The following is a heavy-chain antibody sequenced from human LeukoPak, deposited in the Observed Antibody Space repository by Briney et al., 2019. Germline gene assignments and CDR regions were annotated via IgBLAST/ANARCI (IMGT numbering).Heavy chain of an antibody. CDR1: GGSFSGYY. CDR3: ARTKDGYNTAFDI. CDR2: INHSGST. D-gene: IGHD5-24*01. V-gene: IGHV4-34*01. J-gene: IGHJ3*02. Sequence: SETLSLTCAVYGGSFSGYYWSWIRQPPGKGLEWIGEINHSGSTNYNPSLKSRVTISVDTSKNQFSLKPSSVTAADTAVYYCARTKDGYNTAFDIWGQGTMVTVSS.